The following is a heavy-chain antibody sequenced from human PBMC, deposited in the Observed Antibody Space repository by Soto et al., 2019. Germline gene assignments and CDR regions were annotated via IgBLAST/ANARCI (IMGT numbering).Heavy chain of an antibody. CDR1: EFTFSSYA. CDR3: TTWLTDHFDY. V-gene: IGHV3-30*03. D-gene: IGHD2-21*02. J-gene: IGHJ4*02. CDR2: ISFDGTTE. Sequence: GGSLRLSCEASEFTFSSYAMHWVRQAPGRGLEWVALISFDGTTEYYADSVKGRFIISRDNSRSMVYLQMDSLRADDTALYYCTTWLTDHFDYWGRGTQVTVSS.